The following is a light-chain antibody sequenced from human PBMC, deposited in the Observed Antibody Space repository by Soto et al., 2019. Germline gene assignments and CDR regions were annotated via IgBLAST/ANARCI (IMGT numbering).Light chain of an antibody. Sequence: DIQMTQSPSSLSASVGDRVTITCRASQVIRNDLDWYQHKPGEAPKRLIYGTSSLQSGVPPRFSGTGSGRDFTLTVTGLQPEDSATYYCLQHYTYPLTFGGGTKVEIK. J-gene: IGKJ4*01. V-gene: IGKV1-17*01. CDR1: QVIRND. CDR2: GTS. CDR3: LQHYTYPLT.